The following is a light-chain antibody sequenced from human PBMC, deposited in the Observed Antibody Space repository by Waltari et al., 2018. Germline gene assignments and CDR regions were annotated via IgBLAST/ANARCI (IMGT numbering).Light chain of an antibody. J-gene: IGLJ1*01. CDR3: ISYAGNNKYV. CDR1: RSDAGAYNY. Sequence: QSALTQPPSASGSPGQSVTLSCTGPRSDAGAYNYVSWYQQYPDKAPKLMIYEVTKRPSGVPDRFSGSKSGNTASLTVSGLQAEDDADYYCISYAGNNKYVLGAGTKVTVL. V-gene: IGLV2-8*01. CDR2: EVT.